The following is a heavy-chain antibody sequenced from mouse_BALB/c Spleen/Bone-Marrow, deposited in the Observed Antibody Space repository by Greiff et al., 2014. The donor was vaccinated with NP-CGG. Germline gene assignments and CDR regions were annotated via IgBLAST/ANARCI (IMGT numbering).Heavy chain of an antibody. D-gene: IGHD2-4*01. CDR1: GFNIKDTY. CDR2: IDPANGNT. V-gene: IGHV14-3*02. Sequence: EVKLQESGAELVKPGASVKLSCTASGFNIKDTYMHWVKQRPEQGLEWIGRIDPANGNTKYDPKFQGKATITADTSSNTAYLQLSSLTSEDTAFYYCASYDYGYYFDYWGQGTTLTVSS. CDR3: ASYDYGYYFDY. J-gene: IGHJ2*01.